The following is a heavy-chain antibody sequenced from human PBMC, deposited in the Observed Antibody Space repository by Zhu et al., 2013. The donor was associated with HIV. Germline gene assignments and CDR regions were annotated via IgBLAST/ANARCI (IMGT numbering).Heavy chain of an antibody. V-gene: IGHV4-59*01. CDR3: AREVTIFGVVGVDY. D-gene: IGHD3-3*01. Sequence: QVQLQESGPGLVKPSETLSLSCGVSNGSISRYYWNWIRQSPGKGLEWIGYIQDSGNTNYNPSLKSRVTISVDTSKNQFSLKLSSVTAADTAVYYCAREVTIFGVVGVDYWGQGTLVTVSS. CDR2: IQDSGNT. J-gene: IGHJ4*02. CDR1: NGSISRYY.